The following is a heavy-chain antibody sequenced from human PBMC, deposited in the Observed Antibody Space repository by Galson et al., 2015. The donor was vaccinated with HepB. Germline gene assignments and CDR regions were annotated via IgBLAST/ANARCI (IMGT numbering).Heavy chain of an antibody. Sequence: SEPLSLTCSVSGGSMSNSYWSWIRQPPGKGLEYIGYIYYTGITNYNPSLKSRVTMSVDTSNKQFSLRLSSVTAADTAVYFCARAKGDPTVYGSGLYYLYMDVWAKGTTVIVSS. CDR1: GGSMSNSY. D-gene: IGHD3-10*01. CDR2: IYYTGIT. CDR3: ARAKGDPTVYGSGLYYLYMDV. V-gene: IGHV4-59*01. J-gene: IGHJ6*03.